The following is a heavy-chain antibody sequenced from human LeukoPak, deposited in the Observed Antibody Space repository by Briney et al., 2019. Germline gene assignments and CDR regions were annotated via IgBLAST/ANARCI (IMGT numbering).Heavy chain of an antibody. J-gene: IGHJ4*02. CDR1: GGSFSGYY. CDR3: ARGRYYYGSGSYYNS. V-gene: IGHV4-34*01. D-gene: IGHD3-10*01. CDR2: INHSGST. Sequence: SETLSLTCAVYGGSFSGYYWRWIRQPPGKGLEWIGEINHSGSTNYNPSLKSRVTISVDTSKNQFPLKLSSVTAADTAVYYCARGRYYYGSGSYYNSWGQGTLVTVSS.